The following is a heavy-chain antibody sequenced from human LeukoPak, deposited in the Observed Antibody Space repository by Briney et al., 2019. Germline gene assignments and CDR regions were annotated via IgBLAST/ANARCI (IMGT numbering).Heavy chain of an antibody. V-gene: IGHV4-38-2*02. Sequence: SETLSLTCTVSGYSISSGYYWGWIRQPPGKGLEWIGSIYHSGSTYYNPSLKSRVTISVDTSKNQFSLKLSSVTAADTAVYYCARDTPKWEAVAAIDYWGQGTLVTVSS. CDR2: IYHSGST. CDR3: ARDTPKWEAVAAIDY. D-gene: IGHD6-19*01. CDR1: GYSISSGYY. J-gene: IGHJ4*02.